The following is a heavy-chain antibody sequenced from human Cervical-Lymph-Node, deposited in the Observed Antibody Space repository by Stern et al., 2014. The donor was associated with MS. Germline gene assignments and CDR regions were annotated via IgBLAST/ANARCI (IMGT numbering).Heavy chain of an antibody. V-gene: IGHV3-30*01. CDR3: AREMIAAAGTIPFDY. Sequence: LQPGRSLRLSCAASGFTFSNYAMHWVRQAPGKGLEWVAVISYDGSNKYYAASVKGRFTISRDNSKNTLYLQMNSLRAEDTAVYYCAREMIAAAGTIPFDYWGQGTLVTVSS. J-gene: IGHJ4*02. CDR1: GFTFSNYA. D-gene: IGHD6-13*01. CDR2: ISYDGSNK.